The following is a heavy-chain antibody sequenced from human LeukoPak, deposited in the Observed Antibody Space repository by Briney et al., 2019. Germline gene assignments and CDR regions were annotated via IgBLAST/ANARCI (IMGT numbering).Heavy chain of an antibody. D-gene: IGHD3-9*01. V-gene: IGHV3-11*04. Sequence: GGFLRLSCAASGFTFSDYYMSWIRQAPGKGLEWVSYISSSGSTIYYADSVKGRFTISRDNAKNSLYLQMNSLRAEDTAVYYCARDALRYFDWLLSYFDYWGQGTLVTVSS. CDR3: ARDALRYFDWLLSYFDY. CDR2: ISSSGSTI. J-gene: IGHJ4*01. CDR1: GFTFSDYY.